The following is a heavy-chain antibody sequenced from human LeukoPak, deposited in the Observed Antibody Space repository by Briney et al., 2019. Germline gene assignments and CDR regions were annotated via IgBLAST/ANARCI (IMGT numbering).Heavy chain of an antibody. CDR1: GFTFSSYG. CDR2: ISYDGSNK. CDR3: ARVGGPDYGDYGYYFDY. J-gene: IGHJ4*02. Sequence: GGSLRLSCAASGFTFSSYGMHWVRQAPGKGLEWVAVISYDGSNKYYADSVKGRFTISRDNSKNTLYLQMNSLRAEDTAVYYCARVGGPDYGDYGYYFDYWGQGTLVTVSS. V-gene: IGHV3-30*03. D-gene: IGHD4-17*01.